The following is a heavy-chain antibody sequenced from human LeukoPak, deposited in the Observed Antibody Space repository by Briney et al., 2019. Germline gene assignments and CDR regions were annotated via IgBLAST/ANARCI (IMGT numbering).Heavy chain of an antibody. CDR2: IWYDGSNK. V-gene: IGHV3-33*06. J-gene: IGHJ4*02. D-gene: IGHD1-26*01. Sequence: GESLTLSCTASGFTFSSYGMHWVRQAPGKGLEWVAVIWYDGSNKYYADPVKGRFTISRDNSKNTLYLQKTNLRAEDTAVYYCAKDPKGGELLGVVDYWGQGTLVTVSS. CDR1: GFTFSSYG. CDR3: AKDPKGGELLGVVDY.